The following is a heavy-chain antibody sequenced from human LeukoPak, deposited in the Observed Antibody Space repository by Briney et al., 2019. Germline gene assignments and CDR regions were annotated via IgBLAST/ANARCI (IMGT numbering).Heavy chain of an antibody. D-gene: IGHD3-3*01. Sequence: GGSLRLSCAASGFTFSSYWMHWVRQAPGGGVVWVSRISGDGSSKNNADSVKGRFTISRDNAKNTQFLQMNSLRAEDAAVYYCVRGRSGPFDTWGQGAMVTVSS. CDR3: VRGRSGPFDT. CDR1: GFTFSSYW. CDR2: ISGDGSSK. V-gene: IGHV3-74*01. J-gene: IGHJ3*02.